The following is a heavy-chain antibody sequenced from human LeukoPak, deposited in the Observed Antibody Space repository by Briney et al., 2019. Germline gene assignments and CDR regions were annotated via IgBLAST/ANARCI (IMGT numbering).Heavy chain of an antibody. V-gene: IGHV3-33*01. J-gene: IGHJ6*02. CDR3: ARDPTLYYDSSGYYPTNYYYYGMDV. Sequence: SGGSLRLSCAASGFTFSSYGMHWVRQAPGKGLEWVAVIWYDRSNKYYADSVKGRFTISRDNSKNTLYLQMNSLRAEDTAVYYCARDPTLYYDSSGYYPTNYYYYGMDVWGQGTTVTVSS. D-gene: IGHD3-22*01. CDR1: GFTFSSYG. CDR2: IWYDRSNK.